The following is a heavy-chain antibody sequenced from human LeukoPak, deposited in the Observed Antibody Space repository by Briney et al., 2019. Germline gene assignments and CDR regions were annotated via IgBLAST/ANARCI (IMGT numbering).Heavy chain of an antibody. J-gene: IGHJ6*03. V-gene: IGHV4-39*01. CDR2: INHSGST. D-gene: IGHD3-22*01. CDR1: GGSISTTNYY. Sequence: SETLSLTCTVSGGSISTTNYYWGWIRQPPGKGLEWIGEINHSGSTNYNPSLKSRVTISVDTSKNQFSLKLSSVTAADTAVYYCARHRRRPYYYDSSGIYYYYYMDVWGKGTTVTISS. CDR3: ARHRRRPYYYDSSGIYYYYYMDV.